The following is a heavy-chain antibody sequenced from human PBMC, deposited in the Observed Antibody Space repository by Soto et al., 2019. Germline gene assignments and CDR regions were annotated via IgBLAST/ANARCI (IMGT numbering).Heavy chain of an antibody. Sequence: PGGSPRLSCAASGFTFSSYAMHWVRQAPGKGLEWVAFIWSDGSTTYYADSVKGRFTISRDNSKNRLYLQMNSLRAEDTAVYYCARGSDYANTDFDSWGQGTLVTVSS. J-gene: IGHJ4*02. V-gene: IGHV3-33*08. CDR3: ARGSDYANTDFDS. D-gene: IGHD4-17*01. CDR2: IWSDGSTT. CDR1: GFTFSSYA.